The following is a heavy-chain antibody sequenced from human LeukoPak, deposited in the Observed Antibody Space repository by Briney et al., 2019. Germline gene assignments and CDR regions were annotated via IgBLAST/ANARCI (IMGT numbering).Heavy chain of an antibody. CDR3: ARALSTFSGSFPYYFDY. Sequence: GGSLRLSCAASGFTFSSYSMNWVRQAPGKGLEWVSSISSSSSYIYYADSVKGRFTISRDNAKNSLYLQMNSLRAEDTAVYYCARALSTFSGSFPYYFDYWGQGTLVTVSS. CDR1: GFTFSSYS. D-gene: IGHD1-26*01. J-gene: IGHJ4*02. CDR2: ISSSSSYI. V-gene: IGHV3-21*01.